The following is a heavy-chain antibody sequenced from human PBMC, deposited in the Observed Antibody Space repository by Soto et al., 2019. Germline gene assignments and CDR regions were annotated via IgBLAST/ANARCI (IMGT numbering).Heavy chain of an antibody. V-gene: IGHV4-59*08. CDR2: IYYAGST. CDR1: GGSMISYY. J-gene: IGHJ6*02. Sequence: PSETLSLTCTVSGGSMISYYWSWIRQPPGRGLEWIGFIYYAGSTKYNPSLNSRVTISVDTSKNQFSLKLSSVTAADTAVYYCARQDIVVVPAATGVRYYYYYGMDVWGQGTTVTAP. CDR3: ARQDIVVVPAATGVRYYYYYGMDV. D-gene: IGHD2-2*01.